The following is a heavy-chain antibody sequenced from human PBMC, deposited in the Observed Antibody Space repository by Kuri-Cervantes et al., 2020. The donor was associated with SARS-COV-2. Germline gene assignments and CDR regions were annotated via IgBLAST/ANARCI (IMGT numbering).Heavy chain of an antibody. J-gene: IGHJ6*02. CDR3: ARASVRGIIITYHSYGMDV. Sequence: GESLKISCKASGYTFTGYYMHWVRQAPGQGLEWMGWINPNSGGTNYAQKFQGWVTMTRDTSISTAYMELSRLRPDDTAVYYCARASVRGIIITYHSYGMDVWGQGTTVTVSS. CDR1: GYTFTGYY. CDR2: INPNSGGT. D-gene: IGHD3-10*01. V-gene: IGHV1-2*04.